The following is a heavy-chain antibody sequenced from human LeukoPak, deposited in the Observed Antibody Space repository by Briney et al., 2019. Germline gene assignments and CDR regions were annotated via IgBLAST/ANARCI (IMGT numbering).Heavy chain of an antibody. Sequence: GGSLRLSCAASGFTFSSYSMNWVRQAPGKGLEWVSSISSSSSYIYYADSVKGRFTISRDNAKNSLYLQMNSLRAEDTAVYYCARREGSSPFDYWGQGTLVTVSS. CDR3: ARREGSSPFDY. V-gene: IGHV3-21*01. CDR2: ISSSSSYI. D-gene: IGHD6-13*01. J-gene: IGHJ4*02. CDR1: GFTFSSYS.